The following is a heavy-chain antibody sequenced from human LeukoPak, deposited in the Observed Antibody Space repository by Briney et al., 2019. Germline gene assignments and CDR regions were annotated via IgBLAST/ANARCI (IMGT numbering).Heavy chain of an antibody. V-gene: IGHV4-39*01. CDR3: ASLEYRSGWTDY. D-gene: IGHD6-19*01. CDR2: IYYSGST. CDR1: GGSISSSSYY. Sequence: WETLSLTCTVSGGSISSSSYYWGWIRQPPGKGLEWIGSIYYSGSTYYNPSLKSRVTISVDTSKNQFSLKLSSVTAADTAVYYCASLEYRSGWTDYWGQGTLVTVSS. J-gene: IGHJ4*02.